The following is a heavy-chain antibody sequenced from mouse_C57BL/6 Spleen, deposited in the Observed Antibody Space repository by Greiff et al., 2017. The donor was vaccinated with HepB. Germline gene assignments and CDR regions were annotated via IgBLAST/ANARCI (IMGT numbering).Heavy chain of an antibody. CDR3: AREDYEYDEAMDY. Sequence: EVQLVESGGGLVKPGGSLKLSCAASGFTFSSYAMSWVRQTPEKRLEWVATISDGGSYTYYPDNVKGRFTISRDNAKNNLYLQMSHLKSEDTAMYYCAREDYEYDEAMDYWGQGTSVTVSS. CDR2: ISDGGSYT. CDR1: GFTFSSYA. V-gene: IGHV5-4*01. J-gene: IGHJ4*01. D-gene: IGHD2-4*01.